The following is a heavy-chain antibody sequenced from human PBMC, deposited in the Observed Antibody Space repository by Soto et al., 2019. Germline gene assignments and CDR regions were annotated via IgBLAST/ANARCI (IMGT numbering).Heavy chain of an antibody. CDR3: ARHSYYEGRVPGYGMDV. J-gene: IGHJ6*02. CDR2: ISSGGSFI. V-gene: IGHV3-11*01. CDR1: GFTFSDYY. Sequence: QVQLVESGGGLVKPGGSLRLSCAASGFTFSDYYMSWIRQAPGKGLEYISYISSGGSFIYYADSVKGRFTISRDTAKTSLYLQMNSLRAEVTALYYCARHSYYEGRVPGYGMDVWGQGTTVTVSS. D-gene: IGHD3-16*01.